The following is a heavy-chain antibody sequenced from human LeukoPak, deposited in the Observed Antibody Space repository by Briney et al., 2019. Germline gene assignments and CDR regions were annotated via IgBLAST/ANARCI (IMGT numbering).Heavy chain of an antibody. CDR1: GFTFNTYW. CDR2: INQDGTKK. CDR3: ARDLSNKILTTYYDVFDV. V-gene: IGHV3-7*03. Sequence: GGSLRLSCAASGFTFNTYWMTWVRQAPGEGLEWEANINQDGTKKHYVDSVEGRFTISRDNARNSLYLQMNSLRAEDTAVYYCARDLSNKILTTYYDVFDVWGQGSMVTVSS. D-gene: IGHD3-9*01. J-gene: IGHJ3*01.